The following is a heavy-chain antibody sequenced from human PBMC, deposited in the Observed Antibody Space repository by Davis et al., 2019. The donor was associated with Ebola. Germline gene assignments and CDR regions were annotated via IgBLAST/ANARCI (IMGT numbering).Heavy chain of an antibody. V-gene: IGHV1-69*13. J-gene: IGHJ4*02. D-gene: IGHD6-13*01. CDR1: GYTFTSYG. Sequence: SVKVSCKASGYTFTSYGISWVRQAPGKGLEWMGGIIPIFGTANYAQKFQGRVTITADESTSTAYMELSSLRSEDTAVYYCATQTQSWLGDYWGQGTLVTVSS. CDR2: IIPIFGTA. CDR3: ATQTQSWLGDY.